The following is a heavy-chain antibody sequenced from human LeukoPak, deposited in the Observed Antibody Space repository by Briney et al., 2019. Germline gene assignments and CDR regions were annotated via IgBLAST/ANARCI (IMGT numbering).Heavy chain of an antibody. CDR1: GFTFDDYA. CDR2: INWNSVRK. V-gene: IGHV3-9*01. J-gene: IGHJ4*02. CDR3: AKDSRDGYNTPKIDY. D-gene: IGHD5-24*01. Sequence: PGGSLRLSCAASGFTFDDYAMHWARQAPGKALEWVGGINWNSVRKDYADSVKGRFTISRDNAKNSLDLQMNSLREDDTAFYYCAKDSRDGYNTPKIDYWGQGTLVTVSS.